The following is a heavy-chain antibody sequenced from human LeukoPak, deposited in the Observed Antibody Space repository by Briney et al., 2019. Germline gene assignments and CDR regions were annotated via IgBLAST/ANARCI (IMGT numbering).Heavy chain of an antibody. CDR3: ATETPAGVCSGGSCSVDY. CDR2: FDPEDGET. CDR1: GYTLTELS. Sequence: GASVKVSCKVSGYTLTELSMHWVRQTPGKGLEWMGGFDPEDGETIYAQKFQGRVTMTEDTSTDTAYMELSSLRSEDTAVYYCATETPAGVCSGGSCSVDYWGQGTLVTVSS. V-gene: IGHV1-24*01. D-gene: IGHD2-15*01. J-gene: IGHJ4*02.